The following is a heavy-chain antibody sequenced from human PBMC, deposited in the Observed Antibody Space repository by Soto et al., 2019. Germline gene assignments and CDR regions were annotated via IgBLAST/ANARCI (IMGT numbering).Heavy chain of an antibody. CDR1: GVSISSGAYF. CDR3: ARGTPPYTVVNSGVFEL. J-gene: IGHJ3*01. V-gene: IGHV4-31*03. CDR2: FYDSETS. Sequence: QVQLQESGPGLVKPSQTLSLTCTVSGVSISSGAYFWTWIRQVPGKGLEWIGYFYDSETSLYNPSLQSRVTISVDTFENHVSLKLTSVTAADTSVYYCARGTPPYTVVNSGVFELWGQGTMVSVS. D-gene: IGHD1-1*01.